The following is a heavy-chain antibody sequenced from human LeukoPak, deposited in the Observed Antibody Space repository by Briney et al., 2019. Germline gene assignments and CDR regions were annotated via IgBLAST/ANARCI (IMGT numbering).Heavy chain of an antibody. CDR2: TSPDGSGT. CDR3: ARDVQVYWYFDL. CDR1: GFTFSSYA. Sequence: TGGSLRLSCAASGFTFSSYAMSWVRQAPGKGLMWVSRTSPDGSGTVYADAVKGRFTISRDNAKNTLYLQMNSLTAEDTAVYYCARDVQVYWYFDLWGRGTLVTVSS. D-gene: IGHD1-1*01. V-gene: IGHV3-74*01. J-gene: IGHJ2*01.